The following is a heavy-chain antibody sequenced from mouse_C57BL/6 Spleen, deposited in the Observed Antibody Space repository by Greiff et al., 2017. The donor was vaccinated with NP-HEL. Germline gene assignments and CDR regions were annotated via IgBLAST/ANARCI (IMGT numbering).Heavy chain of an antibody. CDR2: INPGSGGT. Sequence: VQLQQSGAELVRPGTSVKVSCKASGYAFTNYLIEWVKQRPGQGLEWIGVINPGSGGTNYNEKFKGKATLTADKSFSTAYMQLSSLTSEDSAVYFCASQDKIYYYGSSYWYFDVWGTGTTVTVSS. D-gene: IGHD1-1*01. CDR3: ASQDKIYYYGSSYWYFDV. CDR1: GYAFTNYL. J-gene: IGHJ1*03. V-gene: IGHV1-54*01.